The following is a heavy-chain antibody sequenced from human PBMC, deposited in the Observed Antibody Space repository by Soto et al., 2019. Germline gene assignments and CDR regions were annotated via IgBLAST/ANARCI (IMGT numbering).Heavy chain of an antibody. CDR3: ARALTGTTTRPFDY. J-gene: IGHJ4*02. CDR2: IIPILGIA. D-gene: IGHD1-20*01. Sequence: GASVKVSCKASGGTFSSYTISWVRQAPGQGPEWMGRIIPILGIANYAQKFQGRVTITADKSTSTAYMELSSLRSEDTAVYYCARALTGTTTRPFDYWGQGTLVTVSS. CDR1: GGTFSSYT. V-gene: IGHV1-69*02.